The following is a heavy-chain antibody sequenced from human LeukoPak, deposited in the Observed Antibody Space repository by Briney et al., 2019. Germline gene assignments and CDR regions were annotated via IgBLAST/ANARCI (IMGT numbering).Heavy chain of an antibody. CDR2: IYSAGST. CDR3: AAFSHKGV. Sequence: GGSLRLSCAASGFTVGNNYMSWVRQASGKGLEWVSFIYSAGSTYYADSVRGRFTISRDSSKNTLFLQLNSLRAEDTAVYYCAAFSHKGVWGQGTAVTVS. CDR1: GFTVGNNY. V-gene: IGHV3-66*01. J-gene: IGHJ6*02. D-gene: IGHD3-3*02.